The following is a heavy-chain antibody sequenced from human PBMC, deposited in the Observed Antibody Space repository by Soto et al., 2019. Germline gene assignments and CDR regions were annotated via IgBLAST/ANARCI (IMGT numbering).Heavy chain of an antibody. V-gene: IGHV3-30*18. CDR1: GFTFSSYG. J-gene: IGHJ4*02. Sequence: GGSLRLSCAASGFTFSSYGMHWVRQAPGKGLEWVAVISYDGSNKYYADSVKGRFTISRDNSKNTLYLQMNSLRAEDTAVYYCAKTSAPRVLWFGPYFNWGQGTLVTVSS. D-gene: IGHD3-10*01. CDR2: ISYDGSNK. CDR3: AKTSAPRVLWFGPYFN.